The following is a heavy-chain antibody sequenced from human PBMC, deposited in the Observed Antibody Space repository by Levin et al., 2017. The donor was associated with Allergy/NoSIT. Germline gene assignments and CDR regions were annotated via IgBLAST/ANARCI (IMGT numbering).Heavy chain of an antibody. CDR1: GYTFTSYG. J-gene: IGHJ5*02. D-gene: IGHD6-13*01. Sequence: ASVKVSCKASGYTFTSYGISWVRQAPGQGLEWMGWISAYNGNTNYAQKLQGRVTMTTDTSTSTAYMELRSLRSDDTAVYYCARTIAAAGKSNWFDPWGQGTLVTVSS. CDR3: ARTIAAAGKSNWFDP. CDR2: ISAYNGNT. V-gene: IGHV1-18*01.